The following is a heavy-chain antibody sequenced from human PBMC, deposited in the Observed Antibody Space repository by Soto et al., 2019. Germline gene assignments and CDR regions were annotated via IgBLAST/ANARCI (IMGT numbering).Heavy chain of an antibody. CDR1: GFTFSSYW. D-gene: IGHD3-3*01. V-gene: IGHV3-7*03. Sequence: AVGSLRLSCAASGFTFSSYWMTWVRQAPGKGLEWVANIKQDGSEKYYVDSVKGRFTISRDNAKNSLYLQMNSLRAEDMAVYFCARDYAESDFWTGYSYWGQGTLVTVSS. CDR3: ARDYAESDFWTGYSY. CDR2: IKQDGSEK. J-gene: IGHJ4*02.